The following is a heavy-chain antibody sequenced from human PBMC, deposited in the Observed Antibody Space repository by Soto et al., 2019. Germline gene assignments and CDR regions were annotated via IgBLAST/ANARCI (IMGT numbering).Heavy chain of an antibody. V-gene: IGHV4-30-4*01. Sequence: QVQLQESGPGLVKPSQTLSLTCTVSGGSISSGDYYWSWIRQPPGKGLEWIGYIYYSGSTYYNPSLKSRVTLSVDTSKIQFSLKVSSVTAADTAVYYCARRYCSSTGCRYSSSGYFFDYWGQGTVVTVSS. CDR3: ARRYCSSTGCRYSSSGYFFDY. CDR1: GGSISSGDYY. J-gene: IGHJ4*02. D-gene: IGHD2-2*01. CDR2: IYYSGST.